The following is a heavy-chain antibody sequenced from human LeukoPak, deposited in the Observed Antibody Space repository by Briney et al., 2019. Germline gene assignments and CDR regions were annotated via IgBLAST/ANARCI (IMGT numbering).Heavy chain of an antibody. V-gene: IGHV4-59*08. Sequence: SETLSLTCIVSGGSINNYYWSWIRQPPGKGLEWVGEVSFRGSTNYNPSLTSRVTISPDTSRNQFSLKLSSVTAADTAVYYCALYCRLSSNCGYYDMDVWGQGTTVTVSS. J-gene: IGHJ6*02. CDR3: ALYCRLSSNCGYYDMDV. D-gene: IGHD6-13*01. CDR2: VSFRGST. CDR1: GGSINNYY.